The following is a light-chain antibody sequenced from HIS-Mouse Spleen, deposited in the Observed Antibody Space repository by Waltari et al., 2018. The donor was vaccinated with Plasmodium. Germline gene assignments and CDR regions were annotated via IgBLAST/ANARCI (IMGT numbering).Light chain of an antibody. V-gene: IGLV3-1*01. J-gene: IGLJ3*02. CDR3: QAWDSSTAV. Sequence: SYELTQPPSVSVSPGQTASITCSGDKLGDKYACWYKQKPGQSPVLVIYQDSKRPSGIPERFSGSNSGNTATLTISGTQAMEEAGYYFQAWDSSTAVFGGGTKLTVL. CDR2: QDS. CDR1: KLGDKY.